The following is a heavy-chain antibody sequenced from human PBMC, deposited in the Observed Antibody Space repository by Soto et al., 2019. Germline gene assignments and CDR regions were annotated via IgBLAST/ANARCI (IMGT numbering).Heavy chain of an antibody. J-gene: IGHJ4*02. D-gene: IGHD5-12*01. CDR3: ARWNSGYDTPRYFDY. V-gene: IGHV4-59*01. CDR1: VGSIRSYF. CDR2: IYYSGIA. Sequence: SETLSLTCAVSVGSIRSYFWSWIRQPPGKGLEWLGYIYYSGIANYNPSLKSRVTILVDTSKNQFSLRLSSVTAADTAVYYCARWNSGYDTPRYFDYWGQGTLVTVSS.